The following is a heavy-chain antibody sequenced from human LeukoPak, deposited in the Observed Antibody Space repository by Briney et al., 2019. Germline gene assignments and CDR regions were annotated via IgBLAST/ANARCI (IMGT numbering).Heavy chain of an antibody. Sequence: PGGSLRLSCAASGFTFSSYAMSWVRQAPGKGLEWVSAISGSGGSTYYADSVKGRFTISRDNSKNTLYLQMNSLRAEDTAVYYCARVQNTFPYYYGMDVWGQGTTVTVSS. CDR3: ARVQNTFPYYYGMDV. J-gene: IGHJ6*02. CDR1: GFTFSSYA. D-gene: IGHD2/OR15-2a*01. CDR2: ISGSGGST. V-gene: IGHV3-23*01.